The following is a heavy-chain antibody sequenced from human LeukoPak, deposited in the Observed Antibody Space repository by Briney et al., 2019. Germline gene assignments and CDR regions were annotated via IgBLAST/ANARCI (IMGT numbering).Heavy chain of an antibody. CDR2: IIPIFGTA. CDR1: GGTFSSYA. V-gene: IGHV1-69*05. D-gene: IGHD6-13*01. CDR3: ARGSLSSRQAWYYYYMDV. J-gene: IGHJ6*03. Sequence: SVKVSCKASGGTFSSYAISWVRQAPGQGLEWMGGIIPIFGTANYAQKFQGRVTITTDESTGTAYMELSSLRSEDTAVYYCARGSLSSRQAWYYYYMDVWGKGTTVTVSS.